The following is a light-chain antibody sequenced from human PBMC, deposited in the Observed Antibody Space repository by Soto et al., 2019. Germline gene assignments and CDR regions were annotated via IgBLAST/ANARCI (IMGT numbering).Light chain of an antibody. CDR3: QQYNDWPPT. J-gene: IGKJ1*01. CDR1: QSVSSN. V-gene: IGKV3-15*01. CDR2: GAS. Sequence: EIVMTQSTATLSVSPGERATLSCTASQSVSSNLAWYQQKPGQAPRLLIYGASTRATVIPARFSGSGSGAEFTLTISSLQSEDFAVYYYQQYNDWPPTFGQGSKVDI.